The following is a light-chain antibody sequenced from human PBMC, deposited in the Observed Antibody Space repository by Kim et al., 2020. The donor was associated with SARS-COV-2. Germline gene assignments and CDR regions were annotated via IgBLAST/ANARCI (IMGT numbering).Light chain of an antibody. Sequence: PGERATRSCRASQSVSSYLAWYQQKPGQAPRLLIYDASNRATGIPARFSGSGSGTDFTLTISSLEPEDFAVYYCQQRSNWPRALTFGGGTKVDIK. CDR3: QQRSNWPRALT. CDR2: DAS. V-gene: IGKV3-11*01. J-gene: IGKJ4*01. CDR1: QSVSSY.